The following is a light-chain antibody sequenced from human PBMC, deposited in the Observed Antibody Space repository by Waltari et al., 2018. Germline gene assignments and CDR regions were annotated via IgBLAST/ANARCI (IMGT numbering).Light chain of an antibody. CDR3: QMYVRLPVT. CDR2: DAS. V-gene: IGKV3-20*01. J-gene: IGKJ1*01. Sequence: EIVLTQSPGSLALSPGERATLSCRASQRVGRALAWYQQKPGQAPRLLIYDASSRATGISDKFSGSGSGTDFSLTISRVEPEDFAVYFCQMYVRLPVTFGQGTQVEVK. CDR1: QRVGRA.